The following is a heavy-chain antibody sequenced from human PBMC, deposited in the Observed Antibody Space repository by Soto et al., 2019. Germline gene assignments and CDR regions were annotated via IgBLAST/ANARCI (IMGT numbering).Heavy chain of an antibody. Sequence: GSLRLSCAASGFTFTRYSMNWVRQAPGKGPEWISSISGSGSTIYYADSVKGRFTISRDNSKNTLYLQMSSLRAEDTAVYYCAKVFYYYDSSGYYYFDYWGQGTLVTVSS. D-gene: IGHD3-22*01. CDR3: AKVFYYYDSSGYYYFDY. CDR1: GFTFTRYS. CDR2: ISGSGSTI. V-gene: IGHV3-23*01. J-gene: IGHJ4*02.